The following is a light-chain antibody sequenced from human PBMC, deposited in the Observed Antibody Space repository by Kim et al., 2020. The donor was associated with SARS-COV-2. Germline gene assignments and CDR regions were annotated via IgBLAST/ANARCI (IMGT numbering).Light chain of an antibody. J-gene: IGKJ4*01. V-gene: IGKV3-20*01. Sequence: SPGESATLSCRVSQSVSSSYLAWYQQKPGQAPRLLIYGASSRATGTPDRFSGSGSGTDFTLTISRLEPEDFAVYYCQQYGRSLLTFGGGTKVDIK. CDR1: QSVSSSY. CDR2: GAS. CDR3: QQYGRSLLT.